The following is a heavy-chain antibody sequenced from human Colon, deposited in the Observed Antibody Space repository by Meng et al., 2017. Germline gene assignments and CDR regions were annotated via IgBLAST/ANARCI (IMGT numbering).Heavy chain of an antibody. V-gene: IGHV4-39*07. CDR3: ATASNYVWGSYRFPFDP. CDR2: VHYTGST. Sequence: SETLSLTCSVSGDSISSRTYHWGWIRQPPGKGLEWVGTVHYTGSTYYNPSLKSRVTISVDTSKEQISLKLKSVTATDTAVYYSATASNYVWGSYRFPFDPWGPGTLVTVSS. J-gene: IGHJ5*02. CDR1: GDSISSRTYH. D-gene: IGHD3-16*02.